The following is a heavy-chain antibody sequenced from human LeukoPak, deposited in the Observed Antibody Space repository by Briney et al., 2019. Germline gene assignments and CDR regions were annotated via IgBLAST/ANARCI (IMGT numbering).Heavy chain of an antibody. V-gene: IGHV4-34*01. J-gene: IGHJ6*03. D-gene: IGHD3-10*01. CDR3: ARGFFGMVRGVISGRYYYYYMDV. CDR1: GGSFSGYY. Sequence: SETLSLTCAVYGGSFSGYYWCWIRQPPGKRLAWIGEINHSGSTNSHPSHKSRVTISVDPAKNQFSLKLSSVTTADTAVYYCARGFFGMVRGVISGRYYYYYMDVWGKGTTVTVSS. CDR2: INHSGST.